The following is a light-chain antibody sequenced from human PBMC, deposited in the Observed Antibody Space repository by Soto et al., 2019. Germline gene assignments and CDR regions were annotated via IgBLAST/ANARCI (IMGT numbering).Light chain of an antibody. V-gene: IGLV2-14*01. CDR1: SSDIGRYDY. CDR2: EVI. CDR3: CSFTSSKTWV. J-gene: IGLJ3*02. Sequence: QSVLTQPASVTGSPGQSITIPCTGTSSDIGRYDYVSWFQQHPGRAPRLLIYEVINRPSGVSTRFSGSKSGNTASLTISGLQAEDEADFYCCSFTSSKTWVFGGGTKLTVL.